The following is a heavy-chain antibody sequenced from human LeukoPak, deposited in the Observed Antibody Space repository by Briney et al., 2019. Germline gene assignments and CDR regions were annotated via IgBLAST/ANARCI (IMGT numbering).Heavy chain of an antibody. Sequence: SETLSLTCSVSGGSISSLYYSWIRQPPGKGLEWIGYIYYSGSTNYNPSLKSRVTISVDTSKNQFSLKLSSVTAADTAVYYCAVESYENSNYSPEVPGTWGQGTLVTVSS. CDR1: GGSISSLY. CDR2: IYYSGST. V-gene: IGHV4-59*08. CDR3: AVESYENSNYSPEVPGT. D-gene: IGHD3-22*01. J-gene: IGHJ4*02.